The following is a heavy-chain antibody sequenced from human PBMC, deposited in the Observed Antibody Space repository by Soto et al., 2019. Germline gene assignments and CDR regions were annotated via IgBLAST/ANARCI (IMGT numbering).Heavy chain of an antibody. J-gene: IGHJ6*02. CDR1: GGSVSSGSYY. Sequence: PSETLSLTCTVSGGSVSSGSYYWSWIRQPPGKGLEWIGYIYYSGSTNYNPSLKSRVTISVDTSKNQFSLKLSSVTAADTAVYYCARDNGALNYYYGMDVWGQGTTVAVS. D-gene: IGHD4-17*01. CDR3: ARDNGALNYYYGMDV. CDR2: IYYSGST. V-gene: IGHV4-61*01.